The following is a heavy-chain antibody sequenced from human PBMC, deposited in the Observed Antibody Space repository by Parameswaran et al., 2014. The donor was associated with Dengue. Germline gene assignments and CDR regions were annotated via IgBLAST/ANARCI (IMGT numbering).Heavy chain of an antibody. Sequence: WIRQPPGRGLVWVSRFNSDGSSTSYADSVKGRLTISRDNAKNTLYLQMNSLRAEDTAVYYCAGARNGYFDYWGQGTLVTVSS. CDR3: AGARNGYFDY. D-gene: IGHD4-11*01. J-gene: IGHJ4*02. V-gene: IGHV3-74*01. CDR2: FNSDGSST.